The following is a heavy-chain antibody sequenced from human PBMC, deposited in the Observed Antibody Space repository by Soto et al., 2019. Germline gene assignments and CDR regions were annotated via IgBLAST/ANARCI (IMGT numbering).Heavy chain of an antibody. CDR1: GFTLSDHY. J-gene: IGHJ6*02. CDR2: ISGSGGRT. Sequence: GGSLRISCAATGFTLSDHYMDWVLQPPGYGLKWVSAISGSGGRTYYAASEKGRFTVSRAISTNTPYRQLNSRRAEDTAVYYCAKTGYGMDVWGQGTTVTVSS. CDR3: AKTGYGMDV. V-gene: IGHV3-23*01.